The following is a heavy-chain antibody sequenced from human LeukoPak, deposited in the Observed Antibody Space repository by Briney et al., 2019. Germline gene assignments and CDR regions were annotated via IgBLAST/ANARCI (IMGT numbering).Heavy chain of an antibody. D-gene: IGHD5-18*01. CDR3: ARGLSGGYSYIPYYFDY. CDR1: GGSISSYY. Sequence: KPSETLSLTCTVSGGSISSYYWSWIRQPPGKGLEWIGYIYYSGSTNYNPSLKSRVTISVDTSKNQFSLKLSSVTAADTAVYYCARGLSGGYSYIPYYFDYWGQGTLVTVSS. J-gene: IGHJ4*02. CDR2: IYYSGST. V-gene: IGHV4-59*01.